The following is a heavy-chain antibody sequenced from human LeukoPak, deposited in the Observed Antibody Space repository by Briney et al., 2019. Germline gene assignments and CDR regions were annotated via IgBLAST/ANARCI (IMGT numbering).Heavy chain of an antibody. D-gene: IGHD6-13*01. Sequence: SETLSLTCTVSGDSITRGDYYWTWIRQPPGKGLEWIGYIYYSGSTYYNPSLKSRVTISVDTPKNQFSLKLSSVTAADTAVYYCARGDLYSSSWSDWGQGTLVTVSS. J-gene: IGHJ4*02. CDR2: IYYSGST. V-gene: IGHV4-30-4*08. CDR1: GDSITRGDYY. CDR3: ARGDLYSSSWSD.